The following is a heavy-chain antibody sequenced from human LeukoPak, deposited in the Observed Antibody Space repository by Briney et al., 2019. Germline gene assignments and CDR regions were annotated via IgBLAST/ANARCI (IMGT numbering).Heavy chain of an antibody. CDR1: ADSKRLCHA. Sequence: NRSETETLLCSLSADSKRLCHALGPVRQPPGKGLEWIGEMYHSGSLNYNPSLKSRLTISVDKSKNQFSLKLISVTAADTAVYYCGVKTLGRGAPGTFDYWGQGTLVTVSS. CDR3: GVKTLGRGAPGTFDY. V-gene: IGHV4/OR15-8*01. D-gene: IGHD3-10*01. J-gene: IGHJ4*02. CDR2: MYHSGSL.